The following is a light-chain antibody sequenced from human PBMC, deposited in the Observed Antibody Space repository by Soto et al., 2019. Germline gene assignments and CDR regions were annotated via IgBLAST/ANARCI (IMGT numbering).Light chain of an antibody. CDR2: VAS. J-gene: IGKJ5*01. CDR3: QQSYNTPIT. Sequence: DIQMTQSPSSLSASVGDRVTITCRASQSISNYLNWYQQKPGKAPNLVINVASTLPSGVPSRFSASGAGTEFTLTISSLQPEDFATYYCQQSYNTPITFGQGTRLEIK. CDR1: QSISNY. V-gene: IGKV1-39*01.